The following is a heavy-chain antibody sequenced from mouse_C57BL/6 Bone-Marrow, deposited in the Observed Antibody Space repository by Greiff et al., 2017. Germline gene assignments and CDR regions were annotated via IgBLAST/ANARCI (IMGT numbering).Heavy chain of an antibody. V-gene: IGHV1-55*01. CDR2: IYPGSGST. CDR3: ARTDYRNYRYGEV. D-gene: IGHD2-14*01. CDR1: GYTFTSYW. Sequence: VQLQQPGAALVKPGASVPMSCKASGYTFTSYWITWVKQRPGQGLEWIGDIYPGSGSTNYNEKFKSKATLTVDTSSSAAYMQLSSLTSEDSAVYDCARTDYRNYRYGEVWGTGTTVTVSA. J-gene: IGHJ1*03.